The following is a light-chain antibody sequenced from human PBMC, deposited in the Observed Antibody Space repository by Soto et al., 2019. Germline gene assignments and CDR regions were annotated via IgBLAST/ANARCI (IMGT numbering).Light chain of an antibody. CDR3: SSYTSRSSYV. CDR1: SSDVGGYNY. V-gene: IGLV2-14*01. J-gene: IGLJ1*01. CDR2: EVS. Sequence: QSVLTQPASVSGSPGQSITISCTGTSSDVGGYNYVSWYQQHPGKAPKLMIHEVSNRPSGVSNRFSGSKSGNTASLTISGLQAEDEADYYCSSYTSRSSYVFGTGTKVTVL.